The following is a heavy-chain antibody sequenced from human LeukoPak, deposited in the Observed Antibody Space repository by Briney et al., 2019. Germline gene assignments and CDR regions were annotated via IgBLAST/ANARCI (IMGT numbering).Heavy chain of an antibody. J-gene: IGHJ4*02. Sequence: SQTLSLTCAVSGDSLSSNSAAWNWVRQSPPRGLEWLGRTYYRSKWYNDYAVSVKSRITINPDTSKNQFSLRLNSVTPEDTAVYYCARDNIGYYDYWGQGTLVTVSS. V-gene: IGHV6-1*01. CDR2: TYYRSKWYN. CDR1: GDSLSSNSAA. D-gene: IGHD3-10*01. CDR3: ARDNIGYYDY.